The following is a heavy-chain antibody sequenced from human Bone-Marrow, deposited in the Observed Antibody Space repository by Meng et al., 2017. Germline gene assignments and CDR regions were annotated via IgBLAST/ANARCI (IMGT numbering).Heavy chain of an antibody. CDR3: ARVGYSGSRVTSYYFDY. J-gene: IGHJ4*02. CDR1: GVSISSGGYY. V-gene: IGHV4-31*01. Sequence: LRGSGPGLVNPSRHLSLNCPVSGVSISSGGYYCSWVRQHPGKGLEWIGYIYYSGSTYYNPSLKSLVTISVDTSKNQFSLKLSSVTAADTAVYYCARVGYSGSRVTSYYFDYWGQGTLVTVSS. CDR2: IYYSGST. D-gene: IGHD1-26*01.